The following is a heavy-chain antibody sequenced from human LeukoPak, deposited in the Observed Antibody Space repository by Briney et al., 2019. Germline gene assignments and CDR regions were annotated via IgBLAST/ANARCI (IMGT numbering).Heavy chain of an antibody. V-gene: IGHV3-43*01. CDR1: GFTFDDYA. J-gene: IGHJ4*02. Sequence: GGSLRLSCAASGFTFDDYAMHWVRQAPGQGLEWVSLISWDGGSIHYADSVKGRFTISRDNSKKSLYLKMNSLRTEDTALYYCAKSLVSSGYRLDYWGQGTLVTVSS. CDR3: AKSLVSSGYRLDY. CDR2: ISWDGGSI. D-gene: IGHD3-22*01.